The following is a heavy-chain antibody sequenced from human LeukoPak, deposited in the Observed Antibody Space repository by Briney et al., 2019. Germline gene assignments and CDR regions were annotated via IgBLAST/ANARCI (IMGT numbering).Heavy chain of an antibody. CDR3: ATISGISYDY. Sequence: ASVKVSCKVSGYMFTDYYMHWVQQAPGKGLEWMGLIDPKDGATIYAEKFQGRVTITADKDTAYMEVSSLRSEDTAVYYCATISGISYDYWGQGTPVTVSS. D-gene: IGHD3-3*02. CDR2: IDPKDGAT. J-gene: IGHJ4*02. CDR1: GYMFTDYY. V-gene: IGHV1-69-2*01.